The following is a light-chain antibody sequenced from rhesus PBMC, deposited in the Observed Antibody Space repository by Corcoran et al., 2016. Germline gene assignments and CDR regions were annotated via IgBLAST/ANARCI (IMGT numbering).Light chain of an antibody. CDR1: QGISSY. V-gene: IGKV1-28*01. J-gene: IGKJ2*01. CDR3: LQHNSYPYG. Sequence: GDTVTITCRASQGISSYLNWFQQKPGKAPKLLIYAASSLESGVPSRFSGSGSGTDFTLTISSLQPEDFAAYYCLQHNSYPYGFGQGTKVEIK. CDR2: AAS.